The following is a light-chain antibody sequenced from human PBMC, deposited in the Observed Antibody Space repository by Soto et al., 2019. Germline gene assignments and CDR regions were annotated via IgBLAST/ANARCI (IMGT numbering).Light chain of an antibody. CDR3: SSYTTHSTLV. CDR1: SGDIGAYNY. CDR2: EVT. J-gene: IGLJ3*02. Sequence: QSVLTQPASVSGSPGQSITISCIGTSGDIGAYNYVSWYQQHPGKAPKFLIYEVTYRPPGVSHRFSGSKSGNTASLTISGLQAEDEADYFCSSYTTHSTLVFGGGTKVTVL. V-gene: IGLV2-14*01.